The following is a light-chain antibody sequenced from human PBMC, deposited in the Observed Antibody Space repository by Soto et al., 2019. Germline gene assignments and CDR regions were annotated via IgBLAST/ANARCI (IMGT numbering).Light chain of an antibody. CDR2: EVS. V-gene: IGLV2-8*01. CDR1: SSDIGDTHY. Sequence: QSVLTQPPSASGSPGQSVTVSCTGTSSDIGDTHYVSWYQQHPGKAPKLMVYEVSKRPSGVPERFSGSKSGNTASLTVSGLLAEDEGDYYCSSYAGRDTVVFGSGTKVTVL. J-gene: IGLJ1*01. CDR3: SSYAGRDTVV.